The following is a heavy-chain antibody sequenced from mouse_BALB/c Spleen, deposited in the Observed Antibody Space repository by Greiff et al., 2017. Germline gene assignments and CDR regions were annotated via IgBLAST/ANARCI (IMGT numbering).Heavy chain of an antibody. D-gene: IGHD1-1*01. Sequence: DVKLVESGGGLVKPGGSLKLSCAASGFTFSSYAMSWVRQTPEKRLEWVASISSGGSTYYPDSVKGRFTISRDNARNILYLQMSSLRSEDTAMYYCASVITSWYFDVWGAGTTVTVSS. CDR3: ASVITSWYFDV. CDR1: GFTFSSYA. J-gene: IGHJ1*01. CDR2: ISSGGST. V-gene: IGHV5-6-5*01.